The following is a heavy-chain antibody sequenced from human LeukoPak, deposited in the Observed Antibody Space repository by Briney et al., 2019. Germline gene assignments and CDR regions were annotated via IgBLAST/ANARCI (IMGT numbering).Heavy chain of an antibody. CDR1: GYTFTGYY. Sequence: GASVKVSCKASGYTFTGYYMHWVRQAPGQGLEWMGWINPNSGGTNYAQKFQGRVTMTRDTSISTAYMELSRLRSDDTAVYYCAHGGNEPHLRYYFDYWGQGTLVTVSS. CDR3: AHGGNEPHLRYYFDY. D-gene: IGHD4-23*01. J-gene: IGHJ4*02. V-gene: IGHV1-2*02. CDR2: INPNSGGT.